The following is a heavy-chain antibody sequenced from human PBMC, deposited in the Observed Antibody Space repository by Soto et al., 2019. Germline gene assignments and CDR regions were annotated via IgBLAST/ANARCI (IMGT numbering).Heavy chain of an antibody. CDR3: VKGAITMVRGVIASAEYFHL. Sequence: PGGSLRLSCSASGFTFNSYAMHWVRQAPGKGLEYVSAISSNGGSTYYGDSVKGRFTISRDNSKNTLYLQMSSLRAEDTAVYYCVKGAITMVRGVIASAEYFHLWGQGTLVTVSS. V-gene: IGHV3-64D*06. CDR1: GFTFNSYA. CDR2: ISSNGGST. D-gene: IGHD3-10*01. J-gene: IGHJ1*01.